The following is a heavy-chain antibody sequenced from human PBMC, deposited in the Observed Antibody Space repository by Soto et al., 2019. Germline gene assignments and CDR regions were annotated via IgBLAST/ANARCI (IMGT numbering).Heavy chain of an antibody. CDR3: ARDRGDIAGRFYY. Sequence: QVQVVESGGGVVQPGRSLRLSCAASGFTFSRYAMHWVRQAPGKGLEWVAVISYGATNKYYADSVKGRFTISRDNSKSTLYLQMPSLRTEDTAGYYCARDRGDIAGRFYYWGQGTLVTVSS. D-gene: IGHD6-6*01. CDR2: ISYGATNK. J-gene: IGHJ4*02. CDR1: GFTFSRYA. V-gene: IGHV3-30-3*01.